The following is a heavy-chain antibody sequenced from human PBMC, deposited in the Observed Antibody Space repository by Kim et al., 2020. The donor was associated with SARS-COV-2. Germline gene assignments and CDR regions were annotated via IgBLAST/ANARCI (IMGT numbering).Heavy chain of an antibody. V-gene: IGHV4-39*01. CDR2: VNKDGTT. CDR3: ARLSPHFGSGFREV. J-gene: IGHJ4*02. Sequence: SETLSLTCSVSGASIGNGIYYWGWLRQSPGRGPEWIGSVNKDGTTFYNPSLKSPPSVSIDAPKNQFSLTLDPVTVAATALYYSARLSPHFGSGFREVWGREPDVTLSS. CDR1: GASIGNGIYY. D-gene: IGHD3-10*01.